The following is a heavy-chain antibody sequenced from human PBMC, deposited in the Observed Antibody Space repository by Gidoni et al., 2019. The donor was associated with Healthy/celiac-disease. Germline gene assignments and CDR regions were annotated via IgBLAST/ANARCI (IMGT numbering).Heavy chain of an antibody. V-gene: IGHV3-30*03. CDR3: SSGWDYYYYGMDV. CDR2: ISYDGSNK. CDR1: GFPFSSYG. Sequence: QVQLVESGGGVVQPGRSLRLSCAASGFPFSSYGMHWVRQAPGKGLEWVAVISYDGSNKYYADSVKGRFTISRDNSKNTLYLQMNSLRAEDTAVYYCSSGWDYYYYGMDVWGQGTTVTVSS. J-gene: IGHJ6*02. D-gene: IGHD6-19*01.